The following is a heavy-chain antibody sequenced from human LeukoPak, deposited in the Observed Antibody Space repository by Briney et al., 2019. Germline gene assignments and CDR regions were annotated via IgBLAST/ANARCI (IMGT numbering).Heavy chain of an antibody. CDR1: GYTFTSYY. D-gene: IGHD6-19*01. J-gene: IGHJ4*02. Sequence: GASVKVSCKASGYTFTSYYMYWVRQAPGQGLEWMGWINPNSGGTNYAQKFQGRVTMTRDTSISTAYMELSRLRSDDTAVYYCARASVAGKGRPIDYWGQGTLVTVSS. CDR2: INPNSGGT. V-gene: IGHV1-2*02. CDR3: ARASVAGKGRPIDY.